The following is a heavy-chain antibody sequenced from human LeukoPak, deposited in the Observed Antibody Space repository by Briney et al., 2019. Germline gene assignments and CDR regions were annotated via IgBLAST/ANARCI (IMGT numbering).Heavy chain of an antibody. D-gene: IGHD4-23*01. V-gene: IGHV4-31*03. CDR1: GGSISSGGYY. J-gene: IGHJ5*02. Sequence: SETLSLTCTVSGGSISSGGYYWSWIRQHPGKGLEWIGYIYYSGSTYYNPSLKSRVTISVDTSKNQFSLKLSSVTAADTAVYYRARGTVVTRDNWFDPWGQGTLVTVSS. CDR2: IYYSGST. CDR3: ARGTVVTRDNWFDP.